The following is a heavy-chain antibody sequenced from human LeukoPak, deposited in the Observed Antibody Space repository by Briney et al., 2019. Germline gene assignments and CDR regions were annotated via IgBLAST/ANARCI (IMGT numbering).Heavy chain of an antibody. CDR3: ARGRWSTFDI. J-gene: IGHJ3*02. D-gene: IGHD2-8*02. CDR1: GDTVSSNTVA. Sequence: SQTLSLTCAISGDTVSSNTVAWNWTRQSPSRGLEWLGRTYQRSIYYGMSVKGRITINPDTSNNQLSLHLNSVTPEDTAVYYCARGRWSTFDIWGQGTMVTVSS. V-gene: IGHV6-1*01. CDR2: TYQRSI.